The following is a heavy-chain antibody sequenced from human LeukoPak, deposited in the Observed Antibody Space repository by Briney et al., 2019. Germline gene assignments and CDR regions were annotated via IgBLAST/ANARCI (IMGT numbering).Heavy chain of an antibody. CDR2: IIPIFGTA. D-gene: IGHD1-1*01. CDR1: GGTFSSYA. V-gene: IGHV1-69*13. J-gene: IGHJ4*02. CDR3: ARVYRDWNQYYFDY. Sequence: GASVKVSCKASGGTFSSYAISWVRQAPGQGLEWMGGIIPIFGTANYAQKFQGRVTITADESTSTAYMELSSLRSEDTAVYYCARVYRDWNQYYFDYWGQGTLVTVSS.